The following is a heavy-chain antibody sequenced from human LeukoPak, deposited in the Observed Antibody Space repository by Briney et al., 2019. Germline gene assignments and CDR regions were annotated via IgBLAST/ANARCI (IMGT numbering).Heavy chain of an antibody. V-gene: IGHV3-30*02. Sequence: PGGSLRLSCAASGFTFTDYHMSWIRQAPGKGLEWVAFIRYDGSNKYYADSVKGRFTISRDNSKNTLYLQMNSLRAEDTAVYYCANLGATTGGVWFDPWGQGTLVTVSS. CDR2: IRYDGSNK. D-gene: IGHD1-26*01. J-gene: IGHJ5*02. CDR3: ANLGATTGGVWFDP. CDR1: GFTFTDYH.